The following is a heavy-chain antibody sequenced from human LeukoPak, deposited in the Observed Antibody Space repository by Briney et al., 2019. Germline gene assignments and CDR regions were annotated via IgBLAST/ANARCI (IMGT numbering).Heavy chain of an antibody. CDR2: IIPIFGTA. CDR1: GGTFSNHA. V-gene: IGHV1-69*13. CDR3: ARDAHYGSGSSFDY. D-gene: IGHD3-10*01. Sequence: SVKVSCKASGGTFSNHAVSWVRQAPGQGLEWMGEIIPIFGTANYAQKFQGRVTIAADESTSTAYLDLSNLRSEDTAVYYCARDAHYGSGSSFDYWGQGTLVTVSS. J-gene: IGHJ4*02.